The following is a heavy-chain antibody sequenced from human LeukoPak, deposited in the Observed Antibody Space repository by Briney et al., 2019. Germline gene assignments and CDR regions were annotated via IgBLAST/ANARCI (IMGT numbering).Heavy chain of an antibody. CDR2: IDPSDSYT. V-gene: IGHV5-10-1*01. J-gene: IGHJ4*02. CDR3: ARHSRVGSTWTDFDY. D-gene: IGHD1-26*01. CDR1: GYSFTSYW. Sequence: TGESLKISCKGSGYSFTSYWITWVRQMPGKGLEWMGRIDPSDSYTNYSPSFQGHVTISADKSISTAYLQWSSLKASDTAMYYCARHSRVGSTWTDFDYWGRGTLVTVSS.